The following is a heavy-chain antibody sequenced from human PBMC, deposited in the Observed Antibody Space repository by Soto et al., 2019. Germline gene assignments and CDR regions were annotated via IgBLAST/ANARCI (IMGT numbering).Heavy chain of an antibody. Sequence: QLQLVQSGGEVKTPGASVKVSCTTSGYTFTSHGISWVRQAPGQGREWMGGISTYNGKTDYAQKFQGRVTMTADTRTSTVYMEVRSLRSDDTAVYYCARLLTEGATYREDAFDMWGQGTKVTVSS. CDR2: ISTYNGKT. CDR1: GYTFTSHG. CDR3: ARLLTEGATYREDAFDM. V-gene: IGHV1-18*01. J-gene: IGHJ3*02. D-gene: IGHD1-26*01.